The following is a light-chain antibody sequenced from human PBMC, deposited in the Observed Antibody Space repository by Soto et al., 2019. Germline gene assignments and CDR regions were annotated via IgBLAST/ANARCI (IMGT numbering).Light chain of an antibody. Sequence: EIVLTQSPGTLSLSPGERATLSCRASETVNSNFLAWYQQKPGQGPRLLIYATSGRATGSPDRFSSSGSGTDFTLTISRLEPEYFAVYYYQNYCSSLIFTFGPGTKVEIK. V-gene: IGKV3-20*01. J-gene: IGKJ3*01. CDR2: ATS. CDR3: QNYCSSLIFT. CDR1: ETVNSNF.